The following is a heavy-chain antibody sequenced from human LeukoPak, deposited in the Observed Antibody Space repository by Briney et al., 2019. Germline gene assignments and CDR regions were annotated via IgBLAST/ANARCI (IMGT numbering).Heavy chain of an antibody. CDR3: ARAGYYDSSGYNDY. D-gene: IGHD3-22*01. CDR2: IIPIFGTA. V-gene: IGHV1-69*05. J-gene: IGHJ4*02. Sequence: SVTVSCKASGGTFSSYAISWVRQAPGQGLEWMGGIIPIFGTANYAQKFQGRVTITTDESTSTAYMELSSLRSEDTAVYYCARAGYYDSSGYNDYWGQGTLVTVSS. CDR1: GGTFSSYA.